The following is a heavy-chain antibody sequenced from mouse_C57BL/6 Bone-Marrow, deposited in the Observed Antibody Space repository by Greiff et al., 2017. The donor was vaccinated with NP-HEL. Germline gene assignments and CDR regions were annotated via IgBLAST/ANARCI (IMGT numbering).Heavy chain of an antibody. CDR1: GYTFTSYW. Sequence: VKLQQPGAELVKPGASVKVSCKASGYTFTSYWMHWVKQRPGQGLEWIGRIHPSDSDTNYNQKFKGKATLTVDKSSSTAYMQLSSLTSEDSAVYYCATPKRRGSAMDYWGQGTSVTVSS. CDR2: IHPSDSDT. J-gene: IGHJ4*01. D-gene: IGHD1-3*01. CDR3: ATPKRRGSAMDY. V-gene: IGHV1-74*01.